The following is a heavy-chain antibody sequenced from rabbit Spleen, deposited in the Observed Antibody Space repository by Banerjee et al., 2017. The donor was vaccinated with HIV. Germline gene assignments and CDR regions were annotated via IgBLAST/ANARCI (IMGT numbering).Heavy chain of an antibody. D-gene: IGHD7-1*01. CDR3: ARFYAGYGDFGYAAM. Sequence: QSLEESGGDLVKPGASLTLTCTASAFSFISCYYMCWVRQAPGKGLEWIACIAAGSGGTTYYANWAKGRFTISKTSSTTVTLQMTSLTAADTATYFCARFYAGYGDFGYAAMWGPGPLVTVS. V-gene: IGHV1S40*01. CDR2: IAAGSGGTT. J-gene: IGHJ4*01. CDR1: AFSFISCYY.